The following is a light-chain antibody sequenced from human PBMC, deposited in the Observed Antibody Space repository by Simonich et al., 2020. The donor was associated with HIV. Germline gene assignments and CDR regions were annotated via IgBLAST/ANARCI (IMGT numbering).Light chain of an antibody. CDR2: DAS. CDR1: QSVSSY. CDR3: QQYNNWPSPFT. Sequence: EIVLTQSPATLSLSPGERATLSCRASQSVSSYLAWYQQKPGQATRLLIYDASHRATGIPARFSGSGSGTDFTLTISSLEPEDFAVYYCQQYNNWPSPFTFGPGTKVDLK. J-gene: IGKJ3*01. V-gene: IGKV3-11*01.